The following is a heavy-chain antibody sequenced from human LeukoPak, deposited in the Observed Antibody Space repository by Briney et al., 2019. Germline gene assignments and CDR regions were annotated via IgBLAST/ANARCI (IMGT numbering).Heavy chain of an antibody. V-gene: IGHV3-23*01. CDR1: GFTFSSYA. Sequence: GGSLRLSCAASGFTFSSYAMSWVRQAPGKGLEWVSAISGSGGSTYYADSVKGRFTISRDNSKNTLYLQMNGLRAEDTAVYYCAKAPRGDYYLDYWGQGTLVTVSS. J-gene: IGHJ4*02. D-gene: IGHD4-17*01. CDR3: AKAPRGDYYLDY. CDR2: ISGSGGST.